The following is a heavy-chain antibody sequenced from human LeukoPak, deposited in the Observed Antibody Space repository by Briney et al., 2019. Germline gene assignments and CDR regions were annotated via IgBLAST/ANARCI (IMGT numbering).Heavy chain of an antibody. V-gene: IGHV4-59*01. Sequence: SETLSLTCSVSGGSISSYYWSWIRQPPGKGLEWIGYIYYSGTTNYNPSLKSRVTISVDTSKNQFSLKLSSVTTADTAVYYCARGFTLFDPWGQGTLVTVSS. J-gene: IGHJ5*02. CDR2: IYYSGTT. CDR3: ARGFTLFDP. CDR1: GGSISSYY. D-gene: IGHD2/OR15-2a*01.